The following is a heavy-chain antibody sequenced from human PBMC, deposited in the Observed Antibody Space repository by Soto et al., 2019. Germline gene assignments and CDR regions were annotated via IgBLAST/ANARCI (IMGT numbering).Heavy chain of an antibody. Sequence: GASVKVSCKASGYTFTSYGISWVRQAPGQGLEWMGWISAYNGNANYAQKLQGRVTMTTDTSTSTAYMELRSLRSDDTAVYYCASISGSSAIYDAFDFSAQGTIVTVSS. CDR3: ASISGSSAIYDAFDF. CDR2: ISAYNGNA. J-gene: IGHJ3*01. D-gene: IGHD1-26*01. CDR1: GYTFTSYG. V-gene: IGHV1-18*01.